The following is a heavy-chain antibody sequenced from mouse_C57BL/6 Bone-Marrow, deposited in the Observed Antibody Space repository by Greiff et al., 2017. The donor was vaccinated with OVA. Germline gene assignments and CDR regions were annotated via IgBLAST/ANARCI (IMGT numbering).Heavy chain of an antibody. CDR3: ARRDGYDDAY. D-gene: IGHD2-2*01. Sequence: QVQLQQPGAELVRPGSSVKLSCKASGYTFTSYWMAWVKQRPGQGLEWIGNIYPSDSETHYNQKFKDKATLTVDKSSSTAYMQLSSLTSEDSAVYYCARRDGYDDAYWGQGTLVTVSA. CDR1: GYTFTSYW. CDR2: IYPSDSET. V-gene: IGHV1-61*01. J-gene: IGHJ3*01.